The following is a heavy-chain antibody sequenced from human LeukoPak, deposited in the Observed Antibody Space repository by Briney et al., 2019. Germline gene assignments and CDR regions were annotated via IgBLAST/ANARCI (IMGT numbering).Heavy chain of an antibody. CDR1: GFTFSSYS. CDR3: ARGWYDFWSGYYGL. CDR2: ISSSSSYI. Sequence: GGSLRLSCAASGFTFSSYSMNWVRQAPGKGLEWVSPISSSSSYIYYADSVKGRFTISRDNAKSSLYLQMNSLRAEDTAVYYCARGWYDFWSGYYGLWGQGTLVTVSS. D-gene: IGHD3-3*01. J-gene: IGHJ4*02. V-gene: IGHV3-21*01.